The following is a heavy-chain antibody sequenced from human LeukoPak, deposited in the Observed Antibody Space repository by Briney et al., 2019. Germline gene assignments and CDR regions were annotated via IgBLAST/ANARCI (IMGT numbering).Heavy chain of an antibody. J-gene: IGHJ4*02. CDR1: GFTFSSYW. V-gene: IGHV3-74*01. D-gene: IGHD5-12*01. CDR3: ARGDIVATTELDY. Sequence: GGSLRLSCAASGFTFSSYWMHWVRQAPGKGLVWVSRINSDGSSTSYADSVKGRFTISRDNAKNTLYLQMNSLRAGDTAVYYCARGDIVATTELDYWGQGTLVTVSS. CDR2: INSDGSST.